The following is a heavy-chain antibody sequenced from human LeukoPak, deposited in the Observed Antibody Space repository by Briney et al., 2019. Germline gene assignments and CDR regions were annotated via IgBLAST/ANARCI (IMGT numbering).Heavy chain of an antibody. D-gene: IGHD6-13*01. Sequence: SETLSLTCTVSGGSISSGGYYWSWIRQPPGKGPEWIGYIYHSGSTYYNPSLKSRVTISVDRSKNQFSLKLSSVTAADTAVYFCARMASIAAAGTHAFDNWGQGTKVPGSS. J-gene: IGHJ3*02. CDR3: ARMASIAAAGTHAFDN. V-gene: IGHV4-30-2*01. CDR1: GGSISSGGYY. CDR2: IYHSGST.